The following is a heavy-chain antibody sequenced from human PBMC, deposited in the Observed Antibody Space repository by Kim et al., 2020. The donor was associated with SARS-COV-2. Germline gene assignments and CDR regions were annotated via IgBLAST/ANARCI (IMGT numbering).Heavy chain of an antibody. V-gene: IGHV4-31*03. CDR2: IYYSGST. Sequence: SETLSLTCTVSGGSISSGGYYWSWIRQHPGKGLEWIGYIYYSGSTYYNPSLKSRVTISVDTSKNQFSLKLSSVTAADTVVYYCAREALAYCGGDCYFFDYWGQGTLVTVSS. J-gene: IGHJ4*02. CDR1: GGSISSGGYY. CDR3: AREALAYCGGDCYFFDY. D-gene: IGHD2-21*02.